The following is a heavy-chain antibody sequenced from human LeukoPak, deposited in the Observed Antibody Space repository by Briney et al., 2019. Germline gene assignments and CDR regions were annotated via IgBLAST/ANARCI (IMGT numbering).Heavy chain of an antibody. J-gene: IGHJ4*02. Sequence: PSETLSLTCRVYGGSLSGYYWTWIRQPPGKGLEWIGEINHSGSINYNPSLKSRVIMSVDTSKNQFSLNVRSVTAADTAVYYCGKFRYGYMGLDSWSQGTLVTVSS. D-gene: IGHD5-24*01. CDR1: GGSLSGYY. V-gene: IGHV4-34*01. CDR2: INHSGSI. CDR3: GKFRYGYMGLDS.